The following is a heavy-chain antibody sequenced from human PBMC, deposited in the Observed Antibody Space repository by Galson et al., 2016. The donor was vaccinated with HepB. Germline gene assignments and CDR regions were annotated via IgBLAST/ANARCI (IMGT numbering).Heavy chain of an antibody. CDR2: TSSLGDIL. CDR3: TRDAMGRGSGSYSAFDY. V-gene: IGHV3-30*03. Sequence: SLRLSCAASGFTFDDYGMDWVRQAPGKGLEWVATTSSLGDILYYADAVKGRFTISRDNSNNILSLQMNSLRAEDTAVYYCTRDAMGRGSGSYSAFDYWGQGTLVTVSS. CDR1: GFTFDDYG. D-gene: IGHD1-26*01. J-gene: IGHJ4*02.